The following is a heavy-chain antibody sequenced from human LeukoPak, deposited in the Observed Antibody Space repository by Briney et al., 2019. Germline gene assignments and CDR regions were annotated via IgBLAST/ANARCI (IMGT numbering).Heavy chain of an antibody. D-gene: IGHD4-17*01. CDR3: ASRNGYGEPYYFDY. J-gene: IGHJ4*02. CDR2: IYYSGST. Sequence: PSQTLSLTCTVSGGSISSGDYYWSWIRQPPGKGLEWIGYIYYSGSTYYNPSLKSRVTISVDTSKNQFSLKLSSVTAADTAVYYCASRNGYGEPYYFDYWGQGTLVTVSS. CDR1: GGSISSGDYY. V-gene: IGHV4-30-4*01.